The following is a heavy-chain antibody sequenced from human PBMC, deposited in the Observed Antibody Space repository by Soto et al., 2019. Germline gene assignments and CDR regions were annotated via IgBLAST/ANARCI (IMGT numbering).Heavy chain of an antibody. CDR3: AVAPQLEEDIVVVPASWRYYYGMDV. CDR2: IIPILGIA. D-gene: IGHD2-2*01. Sequence: SVKVSCKASGGTFSSYTISWVRQAPGQGLEWMGRIIPILGIANYAQKFQGRVTITADKSTSTAYMELSSLRSEDTAVYYCAVAPQLEEDIVVVPASWRYYYGMDVWGQGTTVTVSS. V-gene: IGHV1-69*02. J-gene: IGHJ6*02. CDR1: GGTFSSYT.